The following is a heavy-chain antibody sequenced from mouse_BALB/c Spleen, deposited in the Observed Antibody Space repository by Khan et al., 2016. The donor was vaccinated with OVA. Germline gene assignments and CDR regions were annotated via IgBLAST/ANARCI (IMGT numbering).Heavy chain of an antibody. Sequence: VQLVETGGGLVRPGNSLKLSCVTSGFTFSYYRMHWLRQFPGKRLEWIAVITVKSDNSGANYAESVKGRFTISRDDSKSSGYLQMNRLREEDTATYYCSRGGYYYGTPFDYWGQGTTLTVSS. CDR1: GFTFSYYR. D-gene: IGHD1-1*01. J-gene: IGHJ2*01. CDR2: ITVKSDNSGA. V-gene: IGHV13-2*02. CDR3: SRGGYYYGTPFDY.